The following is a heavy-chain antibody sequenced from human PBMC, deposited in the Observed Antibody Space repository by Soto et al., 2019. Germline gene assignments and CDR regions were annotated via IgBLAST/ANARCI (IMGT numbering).Heavy chain of an antibody. D-gene: IGHD6-13*01. Sequence: ASLKVCCKASGYTFTSYAMHWVRQAPGQRLEWMGCINAGNGNTKYSQKFQGRVTITRDTSASTAYMELSSLRSEDTAVYYCASSLGAAAGPTTNWFDPWGQGTLVTVSS. V-gene: IGHV1-3*01. CDR3: ASSLGAAAGPTTNWFDP. CDR2: INAGNGNT. CDR1: GYTFTSYA. J-gene: IGHJ5*02.